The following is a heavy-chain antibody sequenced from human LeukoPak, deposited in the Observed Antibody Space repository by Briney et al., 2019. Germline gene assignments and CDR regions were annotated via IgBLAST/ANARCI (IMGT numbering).Heavy chain of an antibody. CDR2: IRYDGSNK. J-gene: IGHJ4*02. Sequence: QPGGSLRLSCAASGFTFSSHGMHWLRQAPDKGLEWVAFIRYDGSNKYYADSVKGRFTISRDNSKNTLYLQMNSLRAEDTAVYYCAKCSLTLLHYFDHWGQGTLVTVSS. CDR3: AKCSLTLLHYFDH. V-gene: IGHV3-30*02. D-gene: IGHD3-10*02. CDR1: GFTFSSHG.